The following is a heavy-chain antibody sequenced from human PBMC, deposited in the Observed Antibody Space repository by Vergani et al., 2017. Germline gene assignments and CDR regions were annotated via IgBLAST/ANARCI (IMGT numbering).Heavy chain of an antibody. CDR2: IIPILGIA. Sequence: QVQLVQSGAEVKKPGASVRVSCKASGFTFTSYHIHWVRQAPGQGLEWMGRIIPILGIANYAQKFQGRVTITADKSTSTAYMELSSLRSEDTAVYYCASAELGYGDYYYYGMDVWGQGTTVTVSS. D-gene: IGHD4-17*01. J-gene: IGHJ6*02. CDR3: ASAELGYGDYYYYGMDV. CDR1: GFTFTSYH. V-gene: IGHV1-69*09.